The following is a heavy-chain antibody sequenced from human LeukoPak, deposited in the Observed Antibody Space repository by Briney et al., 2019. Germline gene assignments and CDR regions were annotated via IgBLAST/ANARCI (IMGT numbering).Heavy chain of an antibody. Sequence: PGGSLRLSCAASGFSFSNYWMSWVRQAPGKGLEWVANINQDGSVKSSVGSVKGRFTISRDNAKNPLYLQMNSLRVEDTAVYFCARGAPYRHSYDYWGPVTLVTVSS. D-gene: IGHD1-26*01. V-gene: IGHV3-7*05. CDR2: INQDGSVK. CDR1: GFSFSNYW. CDR3: ARGAPYRHSYDY. J-gene: IGHJ4*02.